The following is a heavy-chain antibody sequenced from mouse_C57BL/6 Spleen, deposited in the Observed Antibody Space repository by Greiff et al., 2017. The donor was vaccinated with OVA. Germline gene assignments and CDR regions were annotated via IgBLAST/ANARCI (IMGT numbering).Heavy chain of an antibody. CDR2: ISDGGSYT. Sequence: EVNVVESGGGLVKPGGSLKLSCAASGFTFSSYAMSWVRQTPEKRLEWVATISDGGSYTYYPDNVKGRFTISRDNAKNNLYLQMSQLKSEDTAMYYCASGGDSGDFDYWGQGTTLTVSS. CDR1: GFTFSSYA. D-gene: IGHD1-3*01. V-gene: IGHV5-4*03. CDR3: ASGGDSGDFDY. J-gene: IGHJ2*01.